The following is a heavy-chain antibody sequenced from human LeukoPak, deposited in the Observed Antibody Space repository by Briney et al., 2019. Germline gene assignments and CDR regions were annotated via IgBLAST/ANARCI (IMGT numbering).Heavy chain of an antibody. D-gene: IGHD3-3*01. CDR2: INHSGST. CDR3: ASLGQRRFRPENWFDP. J-gene: IGHJ5*02. V-gene: IGHV4-34*01. Sequence: SETLSLTCAVYGGSFSDYYWSWIRQPPGKGLEWIGEINHSGSTNYNPSLKSRVTISVDTSKNQFSLKLSSVTAADTAVYYCASLGQRRFRPENWFDPWGQGTLVTVSS. CDR1: GGSFSDYY.